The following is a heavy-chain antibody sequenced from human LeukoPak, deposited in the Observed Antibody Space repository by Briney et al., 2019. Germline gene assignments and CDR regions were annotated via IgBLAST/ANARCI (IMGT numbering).Heavy chain of an antibody. CDR3: ARDLGGSGHYYVGFDY. D-gene: IGHD3-22*01. CDR2: ISYDGSNK. Sequence: GRSLRLSCAASGFTFSSYAMHWVRQAPGKGLEWVAVISYDGSNKYYADSVKGRFTISRDNSKNTLYLQMNSLRAEDTAVYYCARDLGGSGHYYVGFDYWGQGTLVTVSS. CDR1: GFTFSSYA. J-gene: IGHJ4*02. V-gene: IGHV3-30*04.